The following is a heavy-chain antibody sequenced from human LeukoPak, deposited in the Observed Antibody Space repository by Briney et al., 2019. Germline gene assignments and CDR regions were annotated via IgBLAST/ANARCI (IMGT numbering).Heavy chain of an antibody. CDR1: GGSISSSSYY. J-gene: IGHJ4*02. Sequence: SETLSLTCTVSGGSISSSSYYWGWIRQAPGKGLEWIGSIYYSGSTYYNPSLKSRVTISVDTSKNQSSLKLSSVTAADTAVYYCARRGRSSGWYPYYYFDYWGQGTLVTVSS. V-gene: IGHV4-39*01. D-gene: IGHD6-19*01. CDR3: ARRGRSSGWYPYYYFDY. CDR2: IYYSGST.